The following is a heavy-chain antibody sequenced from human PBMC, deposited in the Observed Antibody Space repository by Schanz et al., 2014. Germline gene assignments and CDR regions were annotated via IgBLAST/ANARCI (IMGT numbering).Heavy chain of an antibody. J-gene: IGHJ6*02. CDR3: VRDAGWAFGDYHGMDV. D-gene: IGHD3-10*01. Sequence: QLMQSGSEVRKPGASVKVSCKASGYIFGSHGMTWVRQAPGQGPEWMGWISAFDDKTDYAQNFQGRLIMTTDTSTTTVYMELRGLRSDDTAVYYCVRDAGWAFGDYHGMDVWGQGTSVTVSS. CDR2: ISAFDDKT. CDR1: GYIFGSHG. V-gene: IGHV1-18*01.